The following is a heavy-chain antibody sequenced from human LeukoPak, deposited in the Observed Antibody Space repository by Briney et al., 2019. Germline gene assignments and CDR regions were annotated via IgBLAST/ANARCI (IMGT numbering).Heavy chain of an antibody. CDR1: GESFSGYY. CDR3: ASGYCSSASCSVQAY. V-gene: IGHV4-34*01. D-gene: IGHD2-2*01. Sequence: TSETLSLTCVVYGESFSGYYWSWIRQPPGKGLEWIGEINHSGSTNYNPSLKSRVTISVDTSKNQFSLKLSSVTAADTAVYYCASGYCSSASCSVQAYWGQGTLVTVSS. CDR2: INHSGST. J-gene: IGHJ4*02.